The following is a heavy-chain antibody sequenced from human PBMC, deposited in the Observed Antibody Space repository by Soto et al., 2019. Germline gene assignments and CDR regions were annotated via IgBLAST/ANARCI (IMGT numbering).Heavy chain of an antibody. CDR1: GFTLSNFA. CDR2: VDAHQ. J-gene: IGHJ4*02. Sequence: VQLLESGGGLVQPGGSLRLSCTASGFTLSNFAMTWFRRAPGKGLEWVASVDAHQYNADSVKGRFTASRDDSTDTLYLQMNSLRAGDSALYDCAKDQNSYGAGHYWYFDYWGQGIRVSVSS. V-gene: IGHV3-30*02. D-gene: IGHD3-10*01. CDR3: AKDQNSYGAGHYWYFDY.